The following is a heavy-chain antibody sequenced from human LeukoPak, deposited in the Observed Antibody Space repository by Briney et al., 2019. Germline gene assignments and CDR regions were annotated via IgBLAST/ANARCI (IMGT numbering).Heavy chain of an antibody. D-gene: IGHD3-16*01. CDR1: GLTFSNYW. Sequence: GGSLRLSCAASGLTFSNYWMDWVRQAPGKGLEWVANIKQDGSEKNYVDSVKGRFIIPGDNAKNSLYLQMNTLRADDTAVYYCARDGFGTGSNWGQGTLVTVSS. CDR3: ARDGFGTGSN. J-gene: IGHJ4*02. V-gene: IGHV3-7*03. CDR2: IKQDGSEK.